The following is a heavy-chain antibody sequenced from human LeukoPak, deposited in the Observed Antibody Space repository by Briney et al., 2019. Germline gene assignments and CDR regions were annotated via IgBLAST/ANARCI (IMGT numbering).Heavy chain of an antibody. V-gene: IGHV3-15*01. CDR3: TTDKRWELPLDY. Sequence: GSLRLSCAASGFTFSKVWMSWVRHAPGKGLEWVGRIKSITDGGTTDYAAPVKGRFTISRDDSKNTLYLQMNSLKTEDTAVYYCTTDKRWELPLDYWGQGNLVTVSS. CDR1: GFTFSKVW. CDR2: IKSITDGGTT. D-gene: IGHD1-26*01. J-gene: IGHJ4*02.